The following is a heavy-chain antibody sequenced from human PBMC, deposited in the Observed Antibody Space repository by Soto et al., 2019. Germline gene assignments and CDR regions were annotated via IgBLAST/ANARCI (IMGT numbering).Heavy chain of an antibody. Sequence: QVQLVESGGGVVKPGRSLRLSCAASGFTFSSYGMHWVRQAQGKGLEWVAVISYDGSNKYYADSVKGRFTISRDNSKNTLYLQMNSLRAEDTAVYYCAKELGYSYGYVDDYWGQGTLVTVSS. V-gene: IGHV3-30*18. J-gene: IGHJ4*02. D-gene: IGHD5-18*01. CDR3: AKELGYSYGYVDDY. CDR2: ISYDGSNK. CDR1: GFTFSSYG.